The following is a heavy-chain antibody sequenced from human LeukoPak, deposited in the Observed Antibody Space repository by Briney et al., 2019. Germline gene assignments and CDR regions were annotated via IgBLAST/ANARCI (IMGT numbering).Heavy chain of an antibody. Sequence: QPGRSLRLSCAASGFNFNNYGIHWVRQTPGKGLEWVAVIWYDGSNKYNADSAKGRFTISRDNSKNTVYLQMNSLRAEDTAVYYCARGGGPPEALGDTFDIWGPGTMVTVSS. CDR3: ARGGGPPEALGDTFDI. CDR1: GFNFNNYG. J-gene: IGHJ3*02. V-gene: IGHV3-33*01. D-gene: IGHD3-16*01. CDR2: IWYDGSNK.